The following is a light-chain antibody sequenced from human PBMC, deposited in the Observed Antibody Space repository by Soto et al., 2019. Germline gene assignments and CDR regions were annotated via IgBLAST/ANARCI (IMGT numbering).Light chain of an antibody. V-gene: IGKV1-39*01. CDR2: AAS. CDR3: QQCFSLPPT. CDR1: QSIDNY. Sequence: DIQMTQSPSSLSASVGDRVTITCRASQSIDNYLSWYQQIPGKAPKLLIYAASNLQRGVPSRFSGSGSGTEFTLTISNLPPDDFAVYYCQQCFSLPPTFGHGTKVENK. J-gene: IGKJ1*01.